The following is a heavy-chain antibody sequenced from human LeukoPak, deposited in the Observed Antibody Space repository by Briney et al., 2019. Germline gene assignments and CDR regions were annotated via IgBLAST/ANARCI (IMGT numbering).Heavy chain of an antibody. D-gene: IGHD6-19*01. V-gene: IGHV4-61*01. CDR1: GAPVSSGSHY. CDR2: IYYRGTT. CDR3: ARSFYSSGWYTPLRWFET. J-gene: IGHJ5*02. Sequence: SETLSLTCTVSGAPVSSGSHYGHCIRQSPGRGLEWIGHIYYRGTTNYTPSLESRVHIYDDPSMNQFPLRLRSVTAADTAVYFCARSFYSSGWYTPLRWFETWGQGTLVTVSS.